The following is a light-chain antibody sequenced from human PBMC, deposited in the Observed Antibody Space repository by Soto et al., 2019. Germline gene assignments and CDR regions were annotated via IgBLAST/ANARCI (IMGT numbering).Light chain of an antibody. J-gene: IGLJ2*01. CDR2: RNN. V-gene: IGLV1-47*01. Sequence: QSVLTQPPSASGTPGQRVTISCSGSSSNIGSNYVYWYQQLPGTAPKLLIYRNNQRPSGVPDQFSGSKSGTSASLAISGLRSEDEADYYCAAWDDSLSGPKVFGGGTKLTVL. CDR3: AAWDDSLSGPKV. CDR1: SSNIGSNY.